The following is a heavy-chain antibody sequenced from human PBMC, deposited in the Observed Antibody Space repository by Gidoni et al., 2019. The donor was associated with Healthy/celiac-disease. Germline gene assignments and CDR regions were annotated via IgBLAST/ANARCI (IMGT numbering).Heavy chain of an antibody. CDR3: AKSRTPDYGGKKSNYFDY. D-gene: IGHD4-17*01. CDR2: MSGRGGST. CDR1: GFTFSSYA. V-gene: IGHV3-23*01. Sequence: EVPLLESGGGLVQPGGSLRLSCAASGFTFSSYAMSWVRQAQGKGLEGVSAMSGRGGSTDYADSVKGRFTISRDNSKNTMYLQMNSLRAEDTAVYYCAKSRTPDYGGKKSNYFDYWGQGTLVTVSS. J-gene: IGHJ4*02.